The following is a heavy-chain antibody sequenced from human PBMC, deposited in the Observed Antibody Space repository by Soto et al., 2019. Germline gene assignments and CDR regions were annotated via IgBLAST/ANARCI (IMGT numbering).Heavy chain of an antibody. Sequence: GSSVKVSCKASRGPFSSYAISWVRQAPGQGLEWMGGIIPIFGTANYAQKFQGRVTITADESTSTAYMELSSLRSEDTAVYYCARGRSQYYYDSSGYYYDAFDIWGQGTMVTVSS. CDR3: ARGRSQYYYDSSGYYYDAFDI. V-gene: IGHV1-69*13. CDR2: IIPIFGTA. CDR1: RGPFSSYA. D-gene: IGHD3-22*01. J-gene: IGHJ3*02.